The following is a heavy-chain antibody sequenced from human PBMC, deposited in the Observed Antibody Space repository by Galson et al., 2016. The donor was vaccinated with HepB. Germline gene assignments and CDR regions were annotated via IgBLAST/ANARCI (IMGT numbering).Heavy chain of an antibody. Sequence: LRLSCAASRFTFSSYSMNWVRQAPGKGLEWISSITSRSNYRYYADSVKGRFTISRDNTKNSLYLQMNSLRAEDTAVYYCARDPGRYWSGGFCYSNPDYNGMDVWGQGTTVIVSS. CDR2: ITSRSNYR. V-gene: IGHV3-21*01. CDR1: RFTFSSYS. CDR3: ARDPGRYWSGGFCYSNPDYNGMDV. D-gene: IGHD2-15*01. J-gene: IGHJ6*02.